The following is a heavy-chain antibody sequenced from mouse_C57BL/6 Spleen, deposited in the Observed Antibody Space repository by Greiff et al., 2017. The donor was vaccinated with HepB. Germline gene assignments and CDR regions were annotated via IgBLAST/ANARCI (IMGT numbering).Heavy chain of an antibody. CDR3: ARQWTYYGSSYWYFDV. V-gene: IGHV5-15*01. CDR1: GFTFSDYG. D-gene: IGHD1-1*01. J-gene: IGHJ1*03. Sequence: EVQRVESGGGLVQPGGSLKLSCAASGFTFSDYGMAWVRQAPRKGPEWVAFISNLAYSIYYADTVTGRFPISRENAKNTLYLEMSSLRSEDTAMYYCARQWTYYGSSYWYFDVWGTGTTVTVSS. CDR2: ISNLAYSI.